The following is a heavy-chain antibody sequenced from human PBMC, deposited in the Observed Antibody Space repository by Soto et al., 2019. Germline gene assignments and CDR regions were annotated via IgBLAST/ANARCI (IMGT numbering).Heavy chain of an antibody. Sequence: EVQLVESGGDLVQPGGSLRLSCAASGFTFTSSWMAWVRLAPGNGLEWVANIDQDGSETNYVDSVKGRFTISRDNAKNSLFLQMNSLSAEDTAFYYCARDAACTRFDYWGQGTLVTVSS. D-gene: IGHD6-13*01. CDR3: ARDAACTRFDY. V-gene: IGHV3-7*01. J-gene: IGHJ4*02. CDR1: GFTFTSSW. CDR2: IDQDGSET.